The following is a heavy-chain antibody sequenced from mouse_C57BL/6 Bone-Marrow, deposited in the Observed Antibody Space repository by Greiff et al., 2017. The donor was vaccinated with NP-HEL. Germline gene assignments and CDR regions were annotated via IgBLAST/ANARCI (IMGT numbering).Heavy chain of an antibody. CDR2: IDPENGDT. D-gene: IGHD1-1*01. CDR1: CFNIKDDY. CDR3: TRVITTVVEKNYYAMDY. J-gene: IGHJ4*01. Sequence: EVKLMESGAELVRPGASVKLSCTASCFNIKDDYMHWVKQRPEQGLEWIGWIDPENGDTEYASKFQGKATITADTSSNTAYLQLSSLTSEDTAVYYCTRVITTVVEKNYYAMDYWGQGTSVTVSS. V-gene: IGHV14-4*01.